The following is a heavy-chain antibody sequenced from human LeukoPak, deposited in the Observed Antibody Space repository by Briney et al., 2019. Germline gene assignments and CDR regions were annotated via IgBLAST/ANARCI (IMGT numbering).Heavy chain of an antibody. Sequence: GGSLRLSCAASGFTFSGSAMHWVRQAPGKGLEWVAVISYDGSNKYYADSVKGRFTISRDNSKNTLYLQMNSLRAEDTAVYYCAKDREWELLPHNDWGQGTLVTVSS. J-gene: IGHJ4*02. CDR2: ISYDGSNK. CDR1: GFTFSGSA. V-gene: IGHV3-30*04. D-gene: IGHD1-26*01. CDR3: AKDREWELLPHND.